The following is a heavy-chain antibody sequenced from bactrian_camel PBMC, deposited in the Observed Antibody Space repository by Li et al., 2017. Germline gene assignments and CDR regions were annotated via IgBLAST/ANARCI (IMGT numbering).Heavy chain of an antibody. CDR1: VSGFGGYF. CDR2: ISMRGGVP. D-gene: IGHD3*01. V-gene: IGHV3S19*01. J-gene: IGHJ4*01. CDR3: ARDMNPNWYGTAPD. Sequence: DVQLVESGGGLVRPGGSLTLSCAASVSGFGGYFVTWVRQSLGKGLEWVSTISMRGGVPTYADSVKGRFAISRDNAKNTLSLQLNSLKTEDTAIYYCARDMNPNWYGTAPDWGQGTQVT.